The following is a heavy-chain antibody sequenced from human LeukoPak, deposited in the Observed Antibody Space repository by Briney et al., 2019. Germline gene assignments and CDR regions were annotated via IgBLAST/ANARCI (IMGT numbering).Heavy chain of an antibody. CDR1: GFTFSNYA. J-gene: IGHJ4*02. Sequence: GGSLRLSCAASGFTFSNYAMSWVRPTPGKGLEWDSTISGGGVTTYYADSAKGRCTISRDNSKNTLYLQMNSLRAEDTAVYYCPRQSYASGWNPFDYWGQGILVTVSS. D-gene: IGHD6-19*01. CDR2: ISGGGVTT. CDR3: PRQSYASGWNPFDY. V-gene: IGHV3-23*01.